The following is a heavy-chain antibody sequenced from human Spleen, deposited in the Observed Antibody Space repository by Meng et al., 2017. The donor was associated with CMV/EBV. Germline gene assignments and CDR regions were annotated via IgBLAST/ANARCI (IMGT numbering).Heavy chain of an antibody. CDR2: RSDIWSS. CDR1: GDSISTSGYY. D-gene: IGHD1/OR15-1a*01. Sequence: SETLSLTCTVFGDSISTSGYYWAWIRQSPGKGLEWIGSRSDIWSSYYNPSLNSRVILSVDTSKNQFSLQLNSVTAADTAVYYCARHAVGLPNNHFDFWGQGSLVTVSS. V-gene: IGHV4-39*01. J-gene: IGHJ4*02. CDR3: ARHAVGLPNNHFDF.